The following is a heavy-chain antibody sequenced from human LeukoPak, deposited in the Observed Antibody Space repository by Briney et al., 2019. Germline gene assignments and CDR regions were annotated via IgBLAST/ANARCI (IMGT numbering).Heavy chain of an antibody. CDR3: ATLLTAKWELLTWEFDY. Sequence: GASVKVSCKASGYTFTSYAMHWVRQAPGQRLEWMGWINAGNGNTKYSQKFQGRVTITRDTSASTAYMELSSLRSEDTAVYYCATLLTAKWELLTWEFDYWGQGTLVTVSS. J-gene: IGHJ4*02. D-gene: IGHD1-26*01. CDR1: GYTFTSYA. V-gene: IGHV1-3*01. CDR2: INAGNGNT.